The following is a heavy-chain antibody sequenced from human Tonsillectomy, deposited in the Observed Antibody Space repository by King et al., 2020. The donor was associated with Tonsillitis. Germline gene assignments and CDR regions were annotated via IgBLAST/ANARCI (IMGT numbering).Heavy chain of an antibody. CDR2: SRNKANNYIT. CDR3: GREAAAGPLDY. V-gene: IGHV3-72*01. D-gene: IGHD6-13*01. Sequence: VQLVESGGGLVQPGGSLRLSCAASGFTFSDDYMDWVRQAPGKGREWGGRSRNKANNYITKYAASVEGRFTISRDDSNNSVYLQMTSLKSEDTAVYYCGREAAAGPLDYWGQGVLVTVSS. J-gene: IGHJ4*02. CDR1: GFTFSDDY.